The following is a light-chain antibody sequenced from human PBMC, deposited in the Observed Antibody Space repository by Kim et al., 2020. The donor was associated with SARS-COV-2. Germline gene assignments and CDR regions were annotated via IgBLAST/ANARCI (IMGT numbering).Light chain of an antibody. V-gene: IGLV3-1*01. CDR1: KLGDKY. Sequence: SYELTQPTSVSVSPGQTATITCSGDKLGDKYACWYQHKPGQSPVLIIYQDNKRPSGIPERFSGSNSGDTATLTISGTQAMDEADYYCQAWDSSTAVFGSGTKVTVL. CDR3: QAWDSSTAV. CDR2: QDN. J-gene: IGLJ1*01.